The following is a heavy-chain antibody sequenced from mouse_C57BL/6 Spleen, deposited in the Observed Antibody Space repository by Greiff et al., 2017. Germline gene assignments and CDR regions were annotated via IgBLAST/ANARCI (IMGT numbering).Heavy chain of an antibody. V-gene: IGHV1-47*01. CDR3: ARGYDGYPYAMDY. J-gene: IGHJ4*01. CDR1: GYTFTTYP. Sequence: VQLQESGAELVKPGASVKMSCKASGYTFTTYPIEWMKQNHGKSLEWIGNFHPYNDDTKYNEKFKGKATLTVEKSSSTVYLELSRLTSDDSAVYYCARGYDGYPYAMDYWGQGTSVTVSS. D-gene: IGHD2-3*01. CDR2: FHPYNDDT.